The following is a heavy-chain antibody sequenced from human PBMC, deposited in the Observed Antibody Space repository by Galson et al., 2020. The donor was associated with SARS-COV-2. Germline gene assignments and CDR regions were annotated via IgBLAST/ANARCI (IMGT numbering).Heavy chain of an antibody. V-gene: IGHV3-30-3*01. CDR2: ISYGGSKK. J-gene: IGHJ4*02. CDR3: ARDPTDYYDSSGYVFDY. CDR1: GFHFSCYS. Sequence: GSLGPPCAASGFHFSCYSMHWVRQAPGQGLEWVAVISYGGSKKYYADSVKGRFTISRDNSKNTLYLQMNSLRAEDTAVYYCARDPTDYYDSSGYVFDYWGQGTLVTVSS. D-gene: IGHD3-22*01.